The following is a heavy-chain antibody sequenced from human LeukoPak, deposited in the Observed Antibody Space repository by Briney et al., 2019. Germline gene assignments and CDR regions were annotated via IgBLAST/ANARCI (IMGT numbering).Heavy chain of an antibody. J-gene: IGHJ4*02. CDR3: AKGYSSSWHYFDY. V-gene: IGHV3-23*01. CDR1: GFTFTSYA. Sequence: GGSLRLSCAASGFTFTSYAMNWVRQAPGKGPEWVSAISGSGGSTYYADSVKGRFTISRDNSKNTLYLQMNSLRAEDTAVYYCAKGYSSSWHYFDYWGQGTLVTVSS. CDR2: ISGSGGST. D-gene: IGHD6-13*01.